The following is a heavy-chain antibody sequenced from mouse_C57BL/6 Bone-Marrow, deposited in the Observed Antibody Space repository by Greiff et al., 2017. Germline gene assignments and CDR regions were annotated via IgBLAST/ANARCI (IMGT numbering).Heavy chain of an antibody. D-gene: IGHD1-1*01. CDR1: GFNIKDYY. CDR3: TTDGSSSWFAY. CDR2: IDPEDGDT. J-gene: IGHJ3*01. Sequence: EVKLQESGAELVRPGASVKLSCTASGFNIKDYYMHWVKQRPEPGLEWIGRIDPEDGDTEYATQFQGKATMTADTSSNTAYLQLSSLTAEDTAVYYCTTDGSSSWFAYWGQGALVTVSA. V-gene: IGHV14-1*01.